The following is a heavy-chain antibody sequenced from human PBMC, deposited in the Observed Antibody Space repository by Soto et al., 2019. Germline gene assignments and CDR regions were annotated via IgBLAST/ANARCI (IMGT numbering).Heavy chain of an antibody. V-gene: IGHV3-23*01. CDR1: GFTFSSYD. D-gene: IGHD3-10*01. CDR3: AKGAGSDSGRY. CDR2: ISGSGGST. Sequence: GRSLRLYCQASGFTFSSYDMNGVRQAPGKGLEWVSGISGSGGSTHYADSVKGRFTISRDNSRNTLYLQMNSLRVDDTAVYYCAKGAGSDSGRYWGQGTLVTVSS. J-gene: IGHJ4*02.